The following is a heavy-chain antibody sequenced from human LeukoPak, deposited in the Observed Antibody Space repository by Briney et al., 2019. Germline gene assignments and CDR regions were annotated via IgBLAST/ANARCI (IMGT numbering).Heavy chain of an antibody. CDR1: GFTFSSYA. V-gene: IGHV3-23*01. Sequence: PGGSLRLSCAASGFTFSSYAMSWVRQAPGKGLEWVSGISGSGGSTYYADSVKGRFTISRDNSKNTLYLQMNSLRAEDTAVYYCAKDRIAAAGTIPYFDYWGQGTLVTVSP. D-gene: IGHD6-13*01. J-gene: IGHJ4*02. CDR3: AKDRIAAAGTIPYFDY. CDR2: ISGSGGST.